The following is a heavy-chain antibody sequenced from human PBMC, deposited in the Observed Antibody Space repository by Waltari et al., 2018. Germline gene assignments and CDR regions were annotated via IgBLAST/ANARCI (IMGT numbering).Heavy chain of an antibody. J-gene: IGHJ4*02. D-gene: IGHD6-19*01. CDR2: INPNSGGT. V-gene: IGHV1-2*02. CDR1: GNSFTGHY. Sequence: QVQLVQSGAEVKKPGASVKVSCKASGNSFTGHYIHWVRQAPGQGLEWMGWINPNSGGTMYGEKFQGRVTMTRDTSITTLYMELSSLRSDDTAVYYGARVWFHSGLDYWGQGTLVTVSS. CDR3: ARVWFHSGLDY.